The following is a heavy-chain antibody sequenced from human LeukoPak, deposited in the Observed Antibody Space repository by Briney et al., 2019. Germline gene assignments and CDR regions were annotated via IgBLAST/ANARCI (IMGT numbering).Heavy chain of an antibody. D-gene: IGHD3-9*01. J-gene: IGHJ4*02. Sequence: SETLSLTCTVSGGSISSYYWSWIRQRPGKGLEWIGYIYYSGSTDSNPSLKSRVTISVDTSKNQFSLKLRSVTAADTAVYYCARRPRNDILPGTPFDYWGQGILVTVSS. CDR1: GGSISSYY. CDR2: IYYSGST. CDR3: ARRPRNDILPGTPFDY. V-gene: IGHV4-59*01.